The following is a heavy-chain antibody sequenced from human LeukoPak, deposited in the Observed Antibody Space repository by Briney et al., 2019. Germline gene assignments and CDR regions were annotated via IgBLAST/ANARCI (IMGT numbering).Heavy chain of an antibody. CDR1: VFTFRNAW. D-gene: IGHD3-16*01. Sequence: PGGSLRLSCRASVFTFRNAWMNWVRPAPGKGLEWVGRIKTKTHGGTTDYAAPVKGRFTISRDDSENILYLQMNSLTTEDTAIYYCTTDPFDYGDYYDIDVWGQGTAVTVSS. CDR2: IKTKTHGGTT. J-gene: IGHJ6*02. CDR3: TTDPFDYGDYYDIDV. V-gene: IGHV3-15*01.